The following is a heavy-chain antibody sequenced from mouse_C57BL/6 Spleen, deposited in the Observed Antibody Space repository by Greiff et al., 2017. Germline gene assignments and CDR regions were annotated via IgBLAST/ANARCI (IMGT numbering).Heavy chain of an antibody. CDR1: GYTFTSYW. V-gene: IGHV1-64*01. Sequence: QVQLQQSGAELVKPGASVKLSCKASGYTFTSYWMHWVKQRPGQGLEWIGMIHPTSGSTNYNEKFKSKAALTVDKSSSTAYMQLSSLTSEDSAVYYCARIYGYVAMDYWGQGTSVTVSS. J-gene: IGHJ4*01. CDR2: IHPTSGST. D-gene: IGHD2-2*01. CDR3: ARIYGYVAMDY.